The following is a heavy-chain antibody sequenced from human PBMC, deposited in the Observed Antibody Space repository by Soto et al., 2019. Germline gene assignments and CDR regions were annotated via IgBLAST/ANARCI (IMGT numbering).Heavy chain of an antibody. D-gene: IGHD3-22*01. CDR1: GYTFTSYD. Sequence: ASVKVSCKASGYTFTSYDINWVRQATGQGLEWMGWMNPNSGNTGYAQKFQGRVTMTRNTSISTAYVELSSLRSEDTAVYYCARAPYYYDSKLIDYWGQGTLVTVSS. V-gene: IGHV1-8*01. CDR3: ARAPYYYDSKLIDY. CDR2: MNPNSGNT. J-gene: IGHJ4*02.